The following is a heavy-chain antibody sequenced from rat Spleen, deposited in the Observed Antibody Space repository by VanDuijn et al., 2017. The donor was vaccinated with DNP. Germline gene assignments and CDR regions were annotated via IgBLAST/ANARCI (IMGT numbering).Heavy chain of an antibody. CDR1: GFNFNDYW. CDR2: INQDSSTI. D-gene: IGHD1-12*02. CDR3: ASYYDGSYYFDY. J-gene: IGHJ2*01. V-gene: IGHV4-2*01. Sequence: EVQLVESGGGLVQPGRSLKLSCAASGFNFNDYWMGWVRQAPGKGLEWIGEINQDSSTIKYIPSLKDKFTISRDNAQNTLYLQMSKLGSEDTAIYYCASYYDGSYYFDYWGQGVMVTVSS.